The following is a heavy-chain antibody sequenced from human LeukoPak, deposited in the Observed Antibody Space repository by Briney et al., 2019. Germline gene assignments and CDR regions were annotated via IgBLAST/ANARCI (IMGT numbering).Heavy chain of an antibody. V-gene: IGHV4-39*01. Sequence: SETLSLTCTVSGGSISSSSYYWGWIRQPPGKGLEWIGSIYYSGSTYYKPSLKSRVTISVDTSKNQFSLKLSSVTAADTAVYYCAYGRVGATHFDYWGQGTLVTVSS. CDR2: IYYSGST. CDR1: GGSISSSSYY. CDR3: AYGRVGATHFDY. D-gene: IGHD1-26*01. J-gene: IGHJ4*02.